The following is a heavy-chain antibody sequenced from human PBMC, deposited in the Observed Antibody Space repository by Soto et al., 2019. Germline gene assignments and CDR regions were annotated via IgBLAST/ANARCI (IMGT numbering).Heavy chain of an antibody. D-gene: IGHD5-12*01. CDR1: GFTFSSYG. Sequence: QVQLVESGGGVVQPGRSLRLSCAASGFTFSSYGIHWVRQAPGKGLEWVSFISSDGSDKFYADSVKGRFTISRDNSKNTLFLQMNSVRTEDTAVYYCSKDRAVSTIWCLDYWGQGTLVSVS. J-gene: IGHJ4*02. CDR3: SKDRAVSTIWCLDY. V-gene: IGHV3-30*18. CDR2: ISSDGSDK.